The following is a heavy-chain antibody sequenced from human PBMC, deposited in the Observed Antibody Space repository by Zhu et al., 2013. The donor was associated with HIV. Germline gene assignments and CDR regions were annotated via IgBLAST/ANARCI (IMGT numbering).Heavy chain of an antibody. Sequence: VQLVESGGGVVQPGRSLRLSCAASGFTFSSYAMHWVRQAPGKGLEWVALISYDGSNKYYADSVKGRFTISRDNSKNTLYLQTNSLRAEDTAIYYCAKDSTVVEAADWFDPRGQGILVTVSS. V-gene: IGHV3-30-3*01. CDR3: AKDSTVVEAADWFDP. D-gene: IGHD2-15*01. CDR2: ISYDGSNK. CDR1: GFTFSSYA. J-gene: IGHJ5*02.